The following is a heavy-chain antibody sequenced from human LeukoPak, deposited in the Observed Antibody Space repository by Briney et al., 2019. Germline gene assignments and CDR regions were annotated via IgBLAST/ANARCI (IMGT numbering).Heavy chain of an antibody. J-gene: IGHJ4*02. CDR3: VRDPLKAVAGT. CDR2: IYSGGST. V-gene: IGHV3-66*01. D-gene: IGHD6-19*01. Sequence: GGSLRLSCAASGFTVSSNYMSWVRQAPGKGLEWVSVIYSGGSTYYADSVKGRFTISRDNSKNTLYLQMNSLRAEDTAVYYCVRDPLKAVAGTWGQGTLVTVSS. CDR1: GFTVSSNY.